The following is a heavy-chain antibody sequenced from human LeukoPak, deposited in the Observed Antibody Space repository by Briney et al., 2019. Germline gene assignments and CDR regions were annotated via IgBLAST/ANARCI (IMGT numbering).Heavy chain of an antibody. V-gene: IGHV3-48*01. Sequence: PGGSLRLSCLASGFTFNTFTMNWVRQAPGKGLEWISFINTKSKSMYYADSVKGRFTISRDNFRNSPYLQMNNLRAEDTALYYCVRDRDWAFDYWGQGTLVTVSS. CDR1: GFTFNTFT. CDR3: VRDRDWAFDY. D-gene: IGHD3-9*01. J-gene: IGHJ4*02. CDR2: INTKSKSM.